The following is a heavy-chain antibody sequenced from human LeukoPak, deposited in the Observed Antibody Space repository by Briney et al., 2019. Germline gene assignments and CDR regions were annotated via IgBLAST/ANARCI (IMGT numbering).Heavy chain of an antibody. CDR3: AKDRHFEGSGSSTWEWDV. D-gene: IGHD3-10*01. Sequence: QPGGSLRLSCAASGFTFSSYVMSWVRRAPGKGLEWVSAISGSGGSTYYAVSVKGRFTISRDKSKNTLSLQMNILRAEDTAVYYCAKDRHFEGSGSSTWEWDVWGKGTTVTISS. J-gene: IGHJ6*04. CDR1: GFTFSSYV. V-gene: IGHV3-23*01. CDR2: ISGSGGST.